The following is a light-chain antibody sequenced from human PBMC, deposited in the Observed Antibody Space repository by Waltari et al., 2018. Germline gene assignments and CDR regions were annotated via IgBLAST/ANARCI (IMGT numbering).Light chain of an antibody. CDR2: LGS. CDR3: MLVLQTPRNT. V-gene: IGKV2-28*01. CDR1: QRLLRSNGYNY. J-gene: IGKJ5*01. Sequence: DIVVTQSPLSLPVTPGEPASISCRSSQRLLRSNGYNYLDWYVQKPGQSPQLLIYLGSNRASGVPERFSGSGSGTDFTLKISRVAAEDVGVYYCMLVLQTPRNTFGQGTRLEIK.